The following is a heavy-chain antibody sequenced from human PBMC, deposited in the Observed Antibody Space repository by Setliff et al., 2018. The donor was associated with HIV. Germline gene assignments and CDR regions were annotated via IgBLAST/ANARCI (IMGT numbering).Heavy chain of an antibody. CDR3: ARNSKNWNYPVEYYDYYMDV. V-gene: IGHV4-31*03. D-gene: IGHD1-7*01. CDR1: GGSISSGGYY. Sequence: SETLSLTCTVSGGSISSGGYYWSWIRQHPGKGLEWIGYIHYSGSTYFNPSPKSRVTISLDTSKNQFSLEVSSMTAADTAVYYCARNSKNWNYPVEYYDYYMDVWGKGTTVTVSS. J-gene: IGHJ6*03. CDR2: IHYSGST.